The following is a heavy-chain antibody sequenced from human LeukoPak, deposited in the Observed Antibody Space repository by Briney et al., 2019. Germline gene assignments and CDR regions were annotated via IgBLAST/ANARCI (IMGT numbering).Heavy chain of an antibody. V-gene: IGHV4-59*01. CDR2: IYYSGST. D-gene: IGHD2-2*01. CDR3: ARDRGLPVVPAADAFDI. J-gene: IGHJ3*02. Sequence: SETVFLTCTVSGGSISGYYWSWIRQPPGKGLEWIGYIYYSGSTNYNPSLKSRVTISVDTSKNQFSLKLSSVTAADTAVYYCARDRGLPVVPAADAFDIWGQGTMVTVSS. CDR1: GGSISGYY.